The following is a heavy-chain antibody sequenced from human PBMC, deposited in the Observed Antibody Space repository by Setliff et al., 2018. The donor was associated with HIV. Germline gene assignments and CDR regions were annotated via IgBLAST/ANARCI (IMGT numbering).Heavy chain of an antibody. CDR1: GGSISSSSYY. J-gene: IGHJ1*01. CDR3: ARGGYSYGFGRHRAYFQY. CDR2: INHSGGT. D-gene: IGHD5-18*01. V-gene: IGHV4-39*07. Sequence: KTSETLSLTCTVSGGSISSSSYYWGWIRQPPGKGLEWIGEINHSGGTNYNPSLKSRVTMSVDTSKNQFSLKLSSVTAADTAVFYCARGGYSYGFGRHRAYFQYWGQGTQVTVSS.